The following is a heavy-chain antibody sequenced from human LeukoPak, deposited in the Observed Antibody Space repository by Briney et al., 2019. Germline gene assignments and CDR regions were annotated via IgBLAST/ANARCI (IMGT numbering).Heavy chain of an antibody. V-gene: IGHV4-34*01. CDR3: ARGDLLDY. Sequence: SETLSLTCAVYGGSFSGYYWSWIRQPPGKGRECIGEINHSGSTNYNPSLKSRVTISVDTSKNQFSLKLSSVTAADTAVYYCARGDLLDYWGQGTLVTVSS. J-gene: IGHJ4*02. CDR1: GGSFSGYY. CDR2: INHSGST.